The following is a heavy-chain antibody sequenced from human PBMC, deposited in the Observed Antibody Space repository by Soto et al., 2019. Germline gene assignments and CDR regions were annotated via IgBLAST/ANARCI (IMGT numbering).Heavy chain of an antibody. D-gene: IGHD6-13*01. Sequence: SETLSLTCTVSGGSVRNYFWTRIRQPPGKGLEWIGYIHYSGTTSFFPSYNPSLRSRVTISEDTSKNQFSLKLLSVTTADTAVYFCAAGEASSRNLAPYYLDFWGQGTLVTVSS. V-gene: IGHV4-59*02. CDR1: GGSVRNYF. CDR2: IHYSGTT. CDR3: AAGEASSRNLAPYYLDF. J-gene: IGHJ4*02.